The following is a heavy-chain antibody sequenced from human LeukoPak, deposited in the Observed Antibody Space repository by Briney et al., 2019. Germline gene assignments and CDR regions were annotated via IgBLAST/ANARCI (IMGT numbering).Heavy chain of an antibody. CDR3: ARVPGYSSGWYETGTFDY. CDR1: GYTFTSYY. CDR2: INPSGGST. D-gene: IGHD6-19*01. J-gene: IGHJ4*02. V-gene: IGHV1-46*01. Sequence: ASVKVSCKASGYTFTSYYMHWVRQAPGQGLEWMGIINPSGGSTSYAQKFQGRVTMTRDMSTSTVYMELSSLRSEDTAVYYCARVPGYSSGWYETGTFDYWGQGTLVTVPS.